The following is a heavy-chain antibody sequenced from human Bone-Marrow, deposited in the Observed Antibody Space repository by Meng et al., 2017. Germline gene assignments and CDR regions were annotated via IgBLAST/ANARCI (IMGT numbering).Heavy chain of an antibody. Sequence: ASVKVSCKASGYTFSSYGIGWVRQAPGQGLEWMGWISADIDNTNYAPKFQARVTMTTDTSTSTAYMELRSLRSDDTAVYYCSRVGRDGYNFGFDWGQGTPVTVSS. D-gene: IGHD5-24*01. V-gene: IGHV1-18*01. CDR1: GYTFSSYG. J-gene: IGHJ4*02. CDR2: ISADIDNT. CDR3: SRVGRDGYNFGFD.